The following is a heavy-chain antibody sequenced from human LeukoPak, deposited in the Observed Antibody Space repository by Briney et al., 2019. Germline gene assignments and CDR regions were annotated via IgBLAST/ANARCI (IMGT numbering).Heavy chain of an antibody. CDR2: INPSGGST. D-gene: IGHD3-22*01. CDR3: ARSLLTGYYYRNAFDI. Sequence: ASVKVSCKASGYTFTSHDINWVRQATGQGLEWMGIINPSGGSTSYAQKFQGRVTMTRDTSTSTVYMELSSLRSEDTAVYYCARSLLTGYYYRNAFDIWGQGTMVTVSS. V-gene: IGHV1-46*01. CDR1: GYTFTSHD. J-gene: IGHJ3*02.